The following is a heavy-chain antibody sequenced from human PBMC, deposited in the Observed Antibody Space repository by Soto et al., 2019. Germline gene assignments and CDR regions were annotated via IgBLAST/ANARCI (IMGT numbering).Heavy chain of an antibody. D-gene: IGHD3-3*02. CDR1: GFIFSNYA. CDR3: AKDSISQNGIYDPFDI. CDR2: IGGEAVST. Sequence: PGGSLRLSCAASGFIFSNYAMSWVRQGPGKGLEWVSVIGGEAVSTNCADSVKGRCTVSRDNSKNTVYLQLDSLRDDDTAVYYCAKDSISQNGIYDPFDIWGQGTMVTFSS. J-gene: IGHJ3*02. V-gene: IGHV3-23*01.